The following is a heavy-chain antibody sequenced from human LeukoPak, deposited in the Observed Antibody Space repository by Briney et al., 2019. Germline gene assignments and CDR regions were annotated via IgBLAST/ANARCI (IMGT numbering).Heavy chain of an antibody. J-gene: IGHJ6*04. CDR3: AELGITMIGGV. CDR1: GGSISYYY. V-gene: IGHV4-39*07. CDR2: VYYSGTT. D-gene: IGHD3-10*02. Sequence: SETLSLTCSVSGGSISYYYWGWIRQPPGKALEWIGSVYYSGTTSYNPSLKSRVTISVDMSKNHFSLRLSSVTAADTAVYYCAELGITMIGGVWGKGTTVTISS.